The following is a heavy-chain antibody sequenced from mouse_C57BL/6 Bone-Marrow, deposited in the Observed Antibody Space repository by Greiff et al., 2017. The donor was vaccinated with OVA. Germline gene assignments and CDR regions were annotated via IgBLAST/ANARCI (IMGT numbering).Heavy chain of an antibody. CDR3: TRGRMRVRGHYAMDY. V-gene: IGHV1-15*01. CDR1: GYTFTDYE. CDR2: IDPETGGT. Sequence: VQLQQSGAELVRPGASVTLSCKASGYTFTDYEMHWVKQTPVHGLEWIGAIDPETGGTAYNQKFKGKAILTADKSSSTAYMELRSLTSEDSAVYYWTRGRMRVRGHYAMDYWGQGTSVTVSS. J-gene: IGHJ4*01. D-gene: IGHD5-1*01.